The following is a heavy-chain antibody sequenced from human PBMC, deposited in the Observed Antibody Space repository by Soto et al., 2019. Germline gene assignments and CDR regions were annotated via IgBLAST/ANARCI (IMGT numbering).Heavy chain of an antibody. CDR3: ARVVFYCSGGSCYPGQLDYYGMDV. J-gene: IGHJ6*02. CDR1: GYTFTSYV. D-gene: IGHD2-15*01. V-gene: IGHV1-18*04. Sequence: ASVKVSCKASGYTFTSYVISWVRQAPGQGLEWMGWISAYNDNTDYAQKLRGRVTMTTDTSTSTAYMELRSLRSDDTAVYYCARVVFYCSGGSCYPGQLDYYGMDVWGQGTTVTAP. CDR2: ISAYNDNT.